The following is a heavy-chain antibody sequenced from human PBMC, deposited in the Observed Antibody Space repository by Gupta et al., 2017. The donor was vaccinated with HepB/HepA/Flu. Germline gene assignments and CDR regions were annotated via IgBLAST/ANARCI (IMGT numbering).Heavy chain of an antibody. V-gene: IGHV3-7*01. Sequence: EVQLVESGGGLVQPGGSLRLSCAASGFTFSSYWMSWVRQAPGKGLEWVDNIKQDGSEKYDVDSVKGRFTISRDNAKNSLYLQMNSMRAEDTAVYYGASRCRGEDFDYWGQGTLVTVSS. J-gene: IGHJ4*02. CDR1: GFTFSSYW. D-gene: IGHD3-10*01. CDR2: IKQDGSEK. CDR3: ASRCRGEDFDY.